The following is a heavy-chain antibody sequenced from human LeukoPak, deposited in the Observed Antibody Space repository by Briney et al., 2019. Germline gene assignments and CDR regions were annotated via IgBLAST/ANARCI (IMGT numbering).Heavy chain of an antibody. V-gene: IGHV3-23*01. CDR2: ISGSGGST. Sequence: GGSLRLSCAASGFTFSSYAMSWVRQAPGKGLEWVSAISGSGGSTYCADSVKGRFTISRDNSKNTLYLQMNSLRAEDTAVYYCAKGELRYFDWSPTPLDYWGQGTLVTVSS. CDR1: GFTFSSYA. J-gene: IGHJ4*02. D-gene: IGHD3-9*01. CDR3: AKGELRYFDWSPTPLDY.